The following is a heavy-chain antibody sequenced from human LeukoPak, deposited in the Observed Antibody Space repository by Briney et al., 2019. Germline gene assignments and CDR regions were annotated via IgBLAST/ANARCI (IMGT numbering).Heavy chain of an antibody. CDR3: ARGARTYYYGSGSPNWFDS. Sequence: PSETLSLTCTVSGYSIRSGYYWGWIRQPPGKGLEWIGSIYPSGSTNYNPSLKGRLTISVDTSKNQFSLKLTSVTAADTAVYYCARGARTYYYGSGSPNWFDSWGQGSLVTVSS. V-gene: IGHV4-38-2*02. D-gene: IGHD3-10*01. CDR1: GYSIRSGYY. J-gene: IGHJ5*01. CDR2: IYPSGST.